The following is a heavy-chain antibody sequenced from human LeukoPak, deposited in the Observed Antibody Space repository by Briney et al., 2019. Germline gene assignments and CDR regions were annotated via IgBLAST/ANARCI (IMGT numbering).Heavy chain of an antibody. J-gene: IGHJ6*03. CDR3: ARMPPPPTAMDYYYDMDV. V-gene: IGHV4-59*01. D-gene: IGHD2-2*01. CDR2: IYYSGST. Sequence: SETLSLTCSVYGGSISSYYWSWIRQPPRKGLEWIGYIYYSGSTNYNPSLKSRVTISVDTSKNQFSLKLSSVTAADTAVYYCARMPPPPTAMDYYYDMDVWGKGTTVTVSS. CDR1: GGSISSYY.